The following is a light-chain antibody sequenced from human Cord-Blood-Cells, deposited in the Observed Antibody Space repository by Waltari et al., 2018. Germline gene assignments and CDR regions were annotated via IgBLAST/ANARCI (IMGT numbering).Light chain of an antibody. CDR2: EGS. CDR1: SSDVGSYNL. Sequence: QSALTQPASVSGSPGQSITISCTGTSSDVGSYNLFSWYQQHPGKAPKLMIYEGSKRPSGVSNRFSGSKSGNTASLTISGLQAEDEADYYCCSYAGSSILFGGGTKLTVL. V-gene: IGLV2-23*01. CDR3: CSYAGSSIL. J-gene: IGLJ2*01.